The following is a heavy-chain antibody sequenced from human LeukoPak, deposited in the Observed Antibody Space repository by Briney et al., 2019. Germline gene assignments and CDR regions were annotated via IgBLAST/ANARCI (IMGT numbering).Heavy chain of an antibody. CDR1: GFTVRSYE. Sequence: PGGSLRLSXAASGFTVRSYEVHWLRQAPGKGLQWVSYMSRSAATIYYADSVKGRFTISRDNANNSLYLQMTSLRAEDSAVYYCAREDRYCSSTSCSGNAFDIWGQGTMVTVSS. J-gene: IGHJ3*02. D-gene: IGHD2-2*01. CDR3: AREDRYCSSTSCSGNAFDI. CDR2: MSRSAATI. V-gene: IGHV3-48*03.